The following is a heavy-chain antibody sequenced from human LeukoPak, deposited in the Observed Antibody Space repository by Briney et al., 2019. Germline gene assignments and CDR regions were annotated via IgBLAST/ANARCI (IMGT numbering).Heavy chain of an antibody. D-gene: IGHD4-17*01. CDR1: GFTFDDYA. V-gene: IGHV3-9*01. Sequence: GGSLRLSCAASGFTFDDYAMHWVRQAPGKGLEWVSGISWNSGSIGYADSVKGRFTISRDNAKNSLYLQMNSLRAEDTALYYCAKDNDYGDYGYFGMDVWGQGTTVTVSS. CDR3: AKDNDYGDYGYFGMDV. J-gene: IGHJ6*02. CDR2: ISWNSGSI.